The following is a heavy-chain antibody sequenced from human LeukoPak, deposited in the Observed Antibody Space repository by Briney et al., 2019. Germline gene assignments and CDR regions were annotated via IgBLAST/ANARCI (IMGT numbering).Heavy chain of an antibody. CDR3: ARAPWDSSGGYFDY. J-gene: IGHJ4*02. Sequence: SETLSLTCTVSGGSISSGDYYWSWIRQPPGKGLEWIGYIYYSGSTYYNPSLKSRVTISVDTSKNQFSLKLSSVTAADTAVYYCARAPWDSSGGYFDYWGQGTLVTVSS. CDR2: IYYSGST. V-gene: IGHV4-30-4*01. D-gene: IGHD6-25*01. CDR1: GGSISSGDYY.